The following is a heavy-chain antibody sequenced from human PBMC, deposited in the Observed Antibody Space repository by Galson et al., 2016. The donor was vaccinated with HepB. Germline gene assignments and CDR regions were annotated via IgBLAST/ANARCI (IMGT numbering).Heavy chain of an antibody. V-gene: IGHV1-2*06. J-gene: IGHJ4*02. Sequence: SVKVSCKASGYTFSGYDMHWVRQAPGQGPEWMGRINPKSGGTNYAQKFQGRVTMSRDTSISTAYMELKRLRSDDTAVYYCASLGNSGSYFPDDFWGQGTLVIVSS. CDR3: ASLGNSGSYFPDDF. D-gene: IGHD6-13*01. CDR1: GYTFSGYD. CDR2: INPKSGGT.